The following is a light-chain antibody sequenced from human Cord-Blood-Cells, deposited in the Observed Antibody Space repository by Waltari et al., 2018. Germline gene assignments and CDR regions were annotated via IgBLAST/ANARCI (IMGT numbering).Light chain of an antibody. CDR1: SSDVGGFNY. J-gene: IGLJ2*01. CDR3: CSYAGSYTLV. V-gene: IGLV2-11*01. Sequence: QSALTQPRSVSGSPGQSVTISCTGTSSDVGGFNYVSWYHQHPGKAPKLMIYDFSKRPSGVPERFSGSKSGNTASLTISGLQAEDEADYYCCSYAGSYTLVFGGGTKLTVL. CDR2: DFS.